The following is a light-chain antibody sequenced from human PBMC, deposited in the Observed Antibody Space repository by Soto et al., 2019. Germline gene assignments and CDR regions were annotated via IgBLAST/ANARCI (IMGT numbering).Light chain of an antibody. CDR2: SNN. J-gene: IGLJ3*02. Sequence: QSVLTQPPSASGTPGQRVTISCSGSSSNIGSNTVNWYQQLPGTAPKLLIYSNNQRPSGVPDRFSGSKSGTSASLAISGLQSEDEADYYCAAWDDSLNGLWVFGGGTKLTFL. CDR1: SSNIGSNT. V-gene: IGLV1-44*01. CDR3: AAWDDSLNGLWV.